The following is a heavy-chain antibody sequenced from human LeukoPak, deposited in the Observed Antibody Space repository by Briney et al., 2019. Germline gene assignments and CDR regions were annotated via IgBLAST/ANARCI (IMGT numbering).Heavy chain of an antibody. Sequence: GESLKISCQGSGYSFTNYWIGWVRQMPGKGLEWMGIIYPGDSDARYSPSFQGQVTISVDKSISTAYLQWSSLKASDTAMYYCARRIGAGPGNYYYYYYIHVWGKGTTVTVSS. D-gene: IGHD6-6*01. J-gene: IGHJ6*03. CDR3: ARRIGAGPGNYYYYYYIHV. CDR1: GYSFTNYW. CDR2: IYPGDSDA. V-gene: IGHV5-51*01.